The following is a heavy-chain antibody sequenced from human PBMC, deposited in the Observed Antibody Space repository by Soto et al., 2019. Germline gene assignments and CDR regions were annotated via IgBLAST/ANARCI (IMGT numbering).Heavy chain of an antibody. CDR1: GFTFSDYY. V-gene: IGHV3-11*06. J-gene: IGHJ4*02. Sequence: PGGSLRLSCAASGFTFSDYYMSWGRQAPGRGLEWISYSSNTGTFARYATSVKGRFSISRDNANNSLYLEMNSLRVEDKAVYYCARSGENFNVLAYWGQGPPVTVSS. D-gene: IGHD3-10*02. CDR2: SSNTGTFA. CDR3: ARSGENFNVLAY.